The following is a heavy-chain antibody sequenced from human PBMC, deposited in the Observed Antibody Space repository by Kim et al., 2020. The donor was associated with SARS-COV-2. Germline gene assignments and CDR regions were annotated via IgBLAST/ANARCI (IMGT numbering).Heavy chain of an antibody. D-gene: IGHD1-26*01. CDR1: GGSISSYY. Sequence: SETLSLTCTVSGGSISSYYWSWIRQPPGKGLEWIGYIYYSGSTNYNPSLKSRVTISVDTSKNQFSLKLSSVTAADTAVYYCASFNSGSYLFDYWGQGTLVTVSS. CDR3: ASFNSGSYLFDY. J-gene: IGHJ4*02. V-gene: IGHV4-59*08. CDR2: IYYSGST.